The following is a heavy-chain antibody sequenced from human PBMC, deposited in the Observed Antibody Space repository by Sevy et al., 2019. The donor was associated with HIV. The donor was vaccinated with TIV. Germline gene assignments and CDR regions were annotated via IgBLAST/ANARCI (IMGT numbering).Heavy chain of an antibody. CDR3: ATDSVLLKGPYYDSSGYYLHY. J-gene: IGHJ4*02. Sequence: ASVKVSCKGSGYIFTELSMHWVRQAPGKGLEWMGGFDPEDGEIIYAQKFQGRVTMTEDTSTDTAYMDLSSLRSEDTAVYYCATDSVLLKGPYYDSSGYYLHYWGQGTLVTVSS. V-gene: IGHV1-24*01. CDR1: GYIFTELS. CDR2: FDPEDGEI. D-gene: IGHD3-22*01.